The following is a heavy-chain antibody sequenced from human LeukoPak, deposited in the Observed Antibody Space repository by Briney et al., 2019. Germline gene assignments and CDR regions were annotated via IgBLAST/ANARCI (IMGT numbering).Heavy chain of an antibody. V-gene: IGHV3-33*01. CDR3: ARDARVDIVGATSPGDY. D-gene: IGHD1-26*01. CDR2: IWYDGSNK. CDR1: GFTFSSYG. Sequence: PGRSLRLSCAASGFTFSSYGMHWVRQAPGKGLEWVAVIWYDGSNKYYADSVKGRFTISRDNSKNTLYLQMNSLRAEDTAVYYCARDARVDIVGATSPGDYWGQGTLVTVSS. J-gene: IGHJ4*02.